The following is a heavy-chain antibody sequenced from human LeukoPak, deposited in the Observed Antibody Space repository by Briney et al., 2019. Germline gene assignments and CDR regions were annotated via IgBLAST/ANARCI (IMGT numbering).Heavy chain of an antibody. J-gene: IGHJ4*02. D-gene: IGHD3-10*01. CDR1: GGSVSSDSYY. V-gene: IGHV4-61*01. CDR2: IHNSGRT. CDR3: ARNRLYGSGSGDFDR. Sequence: SETLSLTCTVSGGSVSSDSYYWSWIRQPPGKGLEWIGYIHNSGRTNYNPSLRSRVTISVDTSKNQFSLKLNSVTAADTAVYYCARNRLYGSGSGDFDRWGQGTLVTVSS.